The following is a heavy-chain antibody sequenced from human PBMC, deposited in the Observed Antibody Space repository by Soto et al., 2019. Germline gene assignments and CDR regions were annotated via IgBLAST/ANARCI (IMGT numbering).Heavy chain of an antibody. J-gene: IGHJ6*02. CDR3: ARVTTRDCTNGVCYTHYYYGMDV. V-gene: IGHV1-69*01. CDR2: IIPIFGTA. Sequence: QVQLVQSGAEVKKPGSSVKVSCKASGGTFSSYAISWVRQAPGQGLEWMGGIIPIFGTANYAQKFQGRVTITADESTSTAYMELSSLRSEDTAVYYCARVTTRDCTNGVCYTHYYYGMDVWGQGTTVTVSS. D-gene: IGHD2-8*01. CDR1: GGTFSSYA.